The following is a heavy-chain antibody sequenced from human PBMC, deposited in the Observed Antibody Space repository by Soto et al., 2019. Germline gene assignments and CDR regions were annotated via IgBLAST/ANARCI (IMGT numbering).Heavy chain of an antibody. V-gene: IGHV3-21*01. CDR1: GFTFSSYS. D-gene: IGHD3-3*01. CDR3: ATGPPLEETNWFDP. CDR2: ISSSSSYI. Sequence: EVQLVESGGGLVKPGGSLRLSCAASGFTFSSYSMNWVRQAPGKGLEWVSSISSSSSYIYYADSVKGRFTISRDNAKNSLYLQMNSLRAEDTAVYYWATGPPLEETNWFDPWGQGTLVTVSS. J-gene: IGHJ5*02.